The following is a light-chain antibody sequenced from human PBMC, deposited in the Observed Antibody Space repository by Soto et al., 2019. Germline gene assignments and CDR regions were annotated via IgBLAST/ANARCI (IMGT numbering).Light chain of an antibody. Sequence: ETVMTQSPANLSASPGERASLSCRASQSVSNNLAWYLQKPGQAPRLLIYGASTRATGVPARFSGSGSGTEFTLTISSLQSEDFAVYYCQQYNNWPLFTFGPGTKVDIK. J-gene: IGKJ3*01. V-gene: IGKV3-15*01. CDR2: GAS. CDR3: QQYNNWPLFT. CDR1: QSVSNN.